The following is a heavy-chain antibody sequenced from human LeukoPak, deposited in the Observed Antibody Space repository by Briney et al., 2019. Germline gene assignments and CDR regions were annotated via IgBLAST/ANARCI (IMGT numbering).Heavy chain of an antibody. D-gene: IGHD6-13*01. J-gene: IGHJ4*02. V-gene: IGHV1-18*01. CDR3: ARVLKGYSQVEPGNY. CDR1: GYTFTSYG. Sequence: GASVKVSCKASGYTFTSYGISWVRQAPGQGLEWMGWISAYNGNTNYAQKLQGRVTMTTDTSTGTAYMELRSLRSDDTAVYYCARVLKGYSQVEPGNYWGQGTLVTVSS. CDR2: ISAYNGNT.